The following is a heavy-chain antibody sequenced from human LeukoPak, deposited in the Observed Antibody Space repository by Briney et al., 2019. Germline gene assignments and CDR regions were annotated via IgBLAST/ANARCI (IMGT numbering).Heavy chain of an antibody. CDR1: GFTFTTYW. V-gene: IGHV3-7*01. Sequence: PGGSLRLSCAASGFTFTTYWMSWIRQAPGKGLEWVANIRQGGSEKSYVDSVKGRFTISRDNAKNSVYLQMNSLRAEDTALYYCARGGGASDYWGQGTLVTVSS. CDR2: IRQGGSEK. D-gene: IGHD1-26*01. J-gene: IGHJ4*02. CDR3: ARGGGASDY.